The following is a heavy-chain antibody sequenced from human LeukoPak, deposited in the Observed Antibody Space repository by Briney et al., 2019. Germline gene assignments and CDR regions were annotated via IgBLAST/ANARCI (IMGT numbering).Heavy chain of an antibody. J-gene: IGHJ5*02. CDR3: ARQRGRHITVFEFDP. Sequence: GSLRLSCGAAGFTVSTNFMGWVRQPPGKGLEWIGSIYYSGSTYYNPSLKSRVTISVDTSKNQFSLKLSSVTAADTAVYYCARQRGRHITVFEFDPWGQGTLVTVSS. D-gene: IGHD4-11*01. V-gene: IGHV4-39*01. CDR1: GFTVSTNF. CDR2: IYYSGST.